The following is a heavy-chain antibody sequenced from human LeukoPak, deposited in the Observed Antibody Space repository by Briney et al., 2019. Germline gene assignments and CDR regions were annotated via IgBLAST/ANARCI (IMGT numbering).Heavy chain of an antibody. D-gene: IGHD3-10*01. V-gene: IGHV3-53*01. J-gene: IGHJ4*02. Sequence: GGSLRLSCAASGFTVSTNHMSWVRQTPGKGLEWVSTIYSGGSIYYADSVKGRFTISRDNPKNTLYLQMNSLRVEDTAVYYCASLPKYGSGSYGYFDYWGQGTLVTVSS. CDR1: GFTVSTNH. CDR3: ASLPKYGSGSYGYFDY. CDR2: IYSGGSI.